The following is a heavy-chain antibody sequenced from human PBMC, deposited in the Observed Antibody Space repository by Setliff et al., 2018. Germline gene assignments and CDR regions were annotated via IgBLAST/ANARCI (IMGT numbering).Heavy chain of an antibody. Sequence: ASVKVSCKASGYTFTGYYMHWVRQAPGQGLEWMGWINPNSGGTNYAQKFQGRVTMTRDTSISTAYMELSRLRSDDTAVYYCARAPRLEWILPTFDYWGQGTPVTVSS. J-gene: IGHJ4*02. CDR3: ARAPRLEWILPTFDY. V-gene: IGHV1-2*02. D-gene: IGHD3-3*01. CDR1: GYTFTGYY. CDR2: INPNSGGT.